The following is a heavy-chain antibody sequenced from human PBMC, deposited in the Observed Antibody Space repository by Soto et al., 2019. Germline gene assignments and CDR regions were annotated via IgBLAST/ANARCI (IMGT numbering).Heavy chain of an antibody. J-gene: IGHJ4*02. CDR3: AKDLDVGHGSIYYELDH. Sequence: QVQLVESGGGVVQPARSLRLSCVASGFSFNSYGMHWVRQAPGKGLEWVAAISDAGSKKYHLDSVKDRFTISRDNSKNALNLQMDSLRDGDTAVYYCAKDLDVGHGSIYYELDHWGQGTLVNVS. D-gene: IGHD1-26*01. V-gene: IGHV3-30*18. CDR1: GFSFNSYG. CDR2: ISDAGSKK.